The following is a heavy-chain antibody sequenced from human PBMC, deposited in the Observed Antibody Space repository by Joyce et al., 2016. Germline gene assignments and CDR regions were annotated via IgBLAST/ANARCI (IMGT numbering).Heavy chain of an antibody. D-gene: IGHD6-19*01. CDR2: IYADGTT. V-gene: IGHV3-53*02. J-gene: IGHJ4*02. CDR1: GFSVSNSY. CDR3: TRFSTGGLKFDY. Sequence: EVQLVETGGGLIQPGGSLRLSCAGSGFSVSNSYRRWFRQAPGKVPEWISVIYADGTTYYADSVKGRFTISRDNSKDTLYLQMNSLRTDDTAKYYCTRFSTGGLKFDYWGQGTLVTVSS.